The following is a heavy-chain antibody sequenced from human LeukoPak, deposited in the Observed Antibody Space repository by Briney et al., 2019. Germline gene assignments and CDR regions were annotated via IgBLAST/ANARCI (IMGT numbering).Heavy chain of an antibody. Sequence: ASVKVSCKASGYTFTSYGISWVRQAPGQGLEWMGWISAYNGNTNYAQKLQGRVTMTTDTSTSTAYMELRSLRSDDTAVYYCARGPVVPAAIATNWFDPWGQGTLVTVSS. J-gene: IGHJ5*02. V-gene: IGHV1-18*01. CDR2: ISAYNGNT. CDR3: ARGPVVPAAIATNWFDP. CDR1: GYTFTSYG. D-gene: IGHD2-2*01.